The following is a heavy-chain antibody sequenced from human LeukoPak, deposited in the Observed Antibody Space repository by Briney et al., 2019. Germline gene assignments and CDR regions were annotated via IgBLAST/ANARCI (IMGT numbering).Heavy chain of an antibody. CDR3: ARGRIYYDSTGYQV. CDR1: GGSISSGSYY. D-gene: IGHD3-22*01. J-gene: IGHJ4*02. Sequence: PSQTLSPTCTVAGGSISSGSYYWSWLRQPAGKGLEWIGRIYTSGSTNYNPSLKSRVDMSVDTSKNQFSLKLSSVTAADTALYYCARGRIYYDSTGYQVWGQGTLVTVSS. V-gene: IGHV4-61*02. CDR2: IYTSGST.